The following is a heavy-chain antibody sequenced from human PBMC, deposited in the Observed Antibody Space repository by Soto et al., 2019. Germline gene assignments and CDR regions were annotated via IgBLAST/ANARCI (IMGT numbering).Heavy chain of an antibody. CDR1: GFIFSNYG. CDR3: ATQINWKEAK. V-gene: IGHV3-30*03. D-gene: IGHD1-20*01. J-gene: IGHJ4*02. CDR2: ISYDGNTR. Sequence: QVQVVESGGGVVQPGRSLRLSCAASGFIFSNYGMHWVRQAPGKGLEWVAVISYDGNTRYYAGSVKGRFTISRDNSKNTLYLPMNSLRAGDTAVYYCATQINWKEAKWGQGTLVTVFS.